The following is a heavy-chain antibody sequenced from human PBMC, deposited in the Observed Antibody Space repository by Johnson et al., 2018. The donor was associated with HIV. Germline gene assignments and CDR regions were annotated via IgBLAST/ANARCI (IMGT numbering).Heavy chain of an antibody. D-gene: IGHD2-8*02. CDR2: ISGSGGST. CDR3: ARDRVLVAYASLDAFDL. CDR1: GFTFSSYA. Sequence: VKLVESGGGLVQPGGSLRLSCAASGFTFSSYAMSWVRQAPGKGLEWVSAISGSGGSTYYADSVKGRFSISRDNTKNSLYLQMNSLRAEDTAVYYCARDRVLVAYASLDAFDLWGQGTIVTVSS. V-gene: IGHV3-23*04. J-gene: IGHJ3*01.